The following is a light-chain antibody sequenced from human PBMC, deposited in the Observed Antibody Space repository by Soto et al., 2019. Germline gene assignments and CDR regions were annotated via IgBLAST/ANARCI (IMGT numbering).Light chain of an antibody. J-gene: IGKJ5*01. Sequence: DIQMTHSPSSLSASVGDRVTLTCRASQDVSDFLAWYQHPPGKAPNLLIYAGYTLQSGVPSRFSGSGSGTEFSLTITGLQPEDFVTYYCQYLNGAPTITFGQGTRLEIK. CDR2: AGY. CDR3: QYLNGAPTIT. V-gene: IGKV1-9*01. CDR1: QDVSDF.